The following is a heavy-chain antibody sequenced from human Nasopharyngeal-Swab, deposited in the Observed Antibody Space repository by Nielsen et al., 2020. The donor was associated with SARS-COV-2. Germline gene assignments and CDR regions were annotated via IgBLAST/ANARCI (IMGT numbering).Heavy chain of an antibody. D-gene: IGHD5-12*01. J-gene: IGHJ6*02. CDR2: ISGSDYST. V-gene: IGHV3-23*01. CDR1: GFTFNTYA. CDR3: AKDRDSGDDSDDYYHYYGMDV. Sequence: GESLKISCVASGFTFNTYAISWVRQAPGKGLEWVSVISGSDYSTKYADSVKGRFTISRDNSKNTVNLQMNSLRAEDTAIYYCAKDRDSGDDSDDYYHYYGMDVWGQGTTVTVSS.